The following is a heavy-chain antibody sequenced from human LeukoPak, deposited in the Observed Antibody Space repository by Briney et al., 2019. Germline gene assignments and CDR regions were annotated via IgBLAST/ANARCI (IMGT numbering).Heavy chain of an antibody. CDR2: ISYDGSNK. CDR3: AKCYYGSGSYYSPDY. J-gene: IGHJ4*02. D-gene: IGHD3-10*01. Sequence: GRSLRLSCAASGFTFSSYAMHWVRQAPGKGLEWVAVISYDGSNKYYADSVKGRFTISRDNSKNTLYLQMNSLRAEDTAVYYCAKCYYGSGSYYSPDYWGQGTLVTVSS. CDR1: GFTFSSYA. V-gene: IGHV3-30*18.